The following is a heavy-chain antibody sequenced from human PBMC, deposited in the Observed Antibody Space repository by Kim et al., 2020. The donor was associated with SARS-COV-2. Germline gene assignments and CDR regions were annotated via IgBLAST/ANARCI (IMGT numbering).Heavy chain of an antibody. CDR3: ARHGMDV. J-gene: IGHJ6*02. V-gene: IGHV3-21*01. Sequence: SSYIYYADSVKGRFTISIDNAKNARCLLMNSLRAEDTAVYYCARHGMDVWGQGTTVTVSS. CDR2: SSYI.